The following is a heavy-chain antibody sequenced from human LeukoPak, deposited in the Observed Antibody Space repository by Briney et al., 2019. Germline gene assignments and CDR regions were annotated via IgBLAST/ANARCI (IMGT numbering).Heavy chain of an antibody. Sequence: PSEALSLTCTVSGGSITSKNYYWGWIRQSPGKGLEWIVSIHYSGSSYYNPSLKSRVFISVDTSKSQFFLRVSSVTVADTAIYYCARQQGYYDFETATAFTPYYFGSWGQGTLVTSSS. V-gene: IGHV4-39*01. D-gene: IGHD3-3*01. J-gene: IGHJ4*02. CDR3: ARQQGYYDFETATAFTPYYFGS. CDR1: GGSITSKNYY. CDR2: IHYSGSS.